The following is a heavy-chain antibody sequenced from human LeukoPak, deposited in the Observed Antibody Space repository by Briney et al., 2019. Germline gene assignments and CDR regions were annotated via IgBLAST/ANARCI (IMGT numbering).Heavy chain of an antibody. J-gene: IGHJ4*02. D-gene: IGHD4-17*01. CDR3: ARVSHDYGDYFDY. CDR1: GGSISSYY. V-gene: IGHV4-59*01. CDR2: IYYSGST. Sequence: SETLSLTCTVSGGSISSYYWSWIRQPPGKGLERIGYIYYSGSTNYNPSLKSRVTISVDTSKNQFSLKLSSVTAAGTAVYYCARVSHDYGDYFDYWGQGTLVTVSS.